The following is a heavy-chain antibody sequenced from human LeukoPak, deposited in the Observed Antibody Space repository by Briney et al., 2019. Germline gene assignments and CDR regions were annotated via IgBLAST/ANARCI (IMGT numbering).Heavy chain of an antibody. V-gene: IGHV3-30*18. D-gene: IGHD3-10*01. CDR1: GFTFSSYG. Sequence: PGGSLRLSCAASGFTFSSYGMHWVRQAPGKGLEWVAVISYDGSNKYYADSVKGRFTISRDSSKNTLYLQMNSLRAEDTAVYYCAKDRVRGVIREDYFDYWGQGTLVTVSS. J-gene: IGHJ4*02. CDR3: AKDRVRGVIREDYFDY. CDR2: ISYDGSNK.